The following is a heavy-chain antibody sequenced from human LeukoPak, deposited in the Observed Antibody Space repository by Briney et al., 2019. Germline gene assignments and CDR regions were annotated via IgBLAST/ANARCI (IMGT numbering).Heavy chain of an antibody. CDR2: IIPIFAIV. J-gene: IGHJ4*02. D-gene: IGHD3-22*01. Sequence: ASVKVSCKASGGTLSSYALNWVRQAPGQGLEWIGRIIPIFAIVNYAQDFQGRVTITADKSTNTAYMELSSLRFEDTAFYYCARADSSGYSLDENFDYWGQGTLVTVSS. CDR3: ARADSSGYSLDENFDY. CDR1: GGTLSSYA. V-gene: IGHV1-69*04.